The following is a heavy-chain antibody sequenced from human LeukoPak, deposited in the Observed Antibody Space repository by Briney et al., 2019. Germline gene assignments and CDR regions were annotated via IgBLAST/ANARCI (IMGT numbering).Heavy chain of an antibody. D-gene: IGHD2-2*01. J-gene: IGHJ4*02. Sequence: ASVKVSCKASGYTFTSYYMHWVRQAPGQGLEWMGIINPSGGSTSYAQKFQGRVTMTRDMSTSTVYIELSSLRSEDTAVYYCARDDLGGYCSSTSCHDGVFFDYWGQGTLVTVSS. CDR2: INPSGGST. CDR1: GYTFTSYY. V-gene: IGHV1-46*01. CDR3: ARDDLGGYCSSTSCHDGVFFDY.